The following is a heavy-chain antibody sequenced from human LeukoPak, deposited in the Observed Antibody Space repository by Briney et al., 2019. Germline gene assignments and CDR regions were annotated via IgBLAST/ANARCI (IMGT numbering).Heavy chain of an antibody. Sequence: SQTLSLTCTVSGGSISSGSYYWSWIRQPAGKGLEWIGRIYSSGSTNYNPSLKSRVTISLDTSKNQFSLKLSSVTAADTAVYYCARDPRYWFDPWGQGTLVTVSS. CDR2: IYSSGST. CDR3: ARDPRYWFDP. J-gene: IGHJ5*02. CDR1: GGSISSGSYY. V-gene: IGHV4-61*02.